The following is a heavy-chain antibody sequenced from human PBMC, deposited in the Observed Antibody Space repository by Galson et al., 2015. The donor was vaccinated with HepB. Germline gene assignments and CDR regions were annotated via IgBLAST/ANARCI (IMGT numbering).Heavy chain of an antibody. Sequence: SLRLSCAASGFTFSSYSMNWVRQAPGKGLEWVSSISSSSSYIYYADSVKGRFTISRDNAKNSLYLQMNSLRAEDTAVYYCARDYGDRLDDYYYYMDVWGKGTTVTVSS. CDR3: ARDYGDRLDDYYYYMDV. D-gene: IGHD7-27*01. V-gene: IGHV3-21*01. J-gene: IGHJ6*03. CDR1: GFTFSSYS. CDR2: ISSSSSYI.